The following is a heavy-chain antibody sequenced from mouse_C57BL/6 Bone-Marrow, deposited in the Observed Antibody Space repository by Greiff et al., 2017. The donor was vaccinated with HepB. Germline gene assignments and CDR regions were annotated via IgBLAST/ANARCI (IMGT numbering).Heavy chain of an antibody. D-gene: IGHD1-1*01. J-gene: IGHJ2*01. CDR2: ISNGGGST. CDR3: ARHRGYYYGSSFYCFDY. V-gene: IGHV5-12*01. CDR1: GFTFSDYY. Sequence: EVQRVESGGGLVQPGGSLKLSCAASGFTFSDYYMYWVRQTPEKRLEWVAYISNGGGSTYYPDTVKGRFTISRDNAKNTLYLKMGRLKSEDTAMYYSARHRGYYYGSSFYCFDYWGQGTTLTVSS.